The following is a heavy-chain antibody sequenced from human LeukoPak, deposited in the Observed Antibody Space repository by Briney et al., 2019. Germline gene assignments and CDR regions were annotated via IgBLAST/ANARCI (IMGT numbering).Heavy chain of an antibody. CDR2: MSPNSGDT. Sequence: GASVKVSCKASGYTFINYDINWVRQATGQGLEWMGWMSPNSGDTGYVQKFQGRITMTRSTSISIAYMELSGLRSEDTAVHYCARKTLHFDYWGQGTRVTVSS. V-gene: IGHV1-8*01. CDR3: ARKTLHFDY. J-gene: IGHJ4*02. CDR1: GYTFINYD.